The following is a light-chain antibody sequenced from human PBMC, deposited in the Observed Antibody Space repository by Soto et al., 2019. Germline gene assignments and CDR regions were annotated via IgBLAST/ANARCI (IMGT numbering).Light chain of an antibody. CDR2: EVS. V-gene: IGLV2-8*01. Sequence: QSVLTQPPSASGSPGQSVTISCTGTSSDVGGYNYVSWYQQHPGKAPKLMIYEVSKRPSGVPDRFSGSKSGNTASLTVSGIQAEDEDDYYCNSYEGSNNFYVFGTGTKLTVL. J-gene: IGLJ1*01. CDR3: NSYEGSNNFYV. CDR1: SSDVGGYNY.